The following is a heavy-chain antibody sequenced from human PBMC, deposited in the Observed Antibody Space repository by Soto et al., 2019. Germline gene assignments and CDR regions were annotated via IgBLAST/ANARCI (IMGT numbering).Heavy chain of an antibody. CDR2: IYGGGNGP. Sequence: EVQVLESGGGLVQPGGSLRLSCAATGFTFSDFAMSWVRQAPGKGLEWVSRIYGGGNGPHYADSVKGRVTXSRDXSKXXXXXXXXXXXAEDTAVYYCAKMEGMDPWAYSFDYWGQGTLXTVSS. V-gene: IGHV3-23*01. D-gene: IGHD2-2*03. J-gene: IGHJ4*02. CDR1: GFTFSDFA. CDR3: AKMEGMDPWAYSFDY.